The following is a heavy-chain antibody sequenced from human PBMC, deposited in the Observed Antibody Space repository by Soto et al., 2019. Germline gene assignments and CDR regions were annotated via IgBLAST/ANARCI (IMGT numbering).Heavy chain of an antibody. CDR3: ARVSRTAERY. J-gene: IGHJ4*02. CDR1: GFTLSSYN. V-gene: IGHV3-48*01. D-gene: IGHD2-2*01. Sequence: EVQLVESGGDLVQPGGSLRLSCAASGFTLSSYNMNWVRQAPGKGLEWVAYIDSGGSPIYYADSVKGRFTISRDNAQNSLYLQMNNLRVEDTAVYDCARVSRTAERYWGPGTLVTVSS. CDR2: IDSGGSPI.